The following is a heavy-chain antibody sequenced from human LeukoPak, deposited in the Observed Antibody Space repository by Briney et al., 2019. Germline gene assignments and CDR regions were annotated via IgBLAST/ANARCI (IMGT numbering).Heavy chain of an antibody. CDR1: GASMSSNY. CDR2: IYPSGNT. V-gene: IGHV4-4*09. J-gene: IGHJ4*02. Sequence: SETLSLTCNVSGASMSSNYWSWIRQPPGKGLEWIGYIYPSGNTNYSPSLESRVTMSVDESKNQFSLRVHFVSAADTAVYYCASTRRAAVAGRFDSWGQGTLVTVSS. D-gene: IGHD6-19*01. CDR3: ASTRRAAVAGRFDS.